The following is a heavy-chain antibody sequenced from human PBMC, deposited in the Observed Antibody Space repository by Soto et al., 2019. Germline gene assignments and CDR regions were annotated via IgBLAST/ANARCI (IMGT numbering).Heavy chain of an antibody. CDR2: IIPIFGTA. J-gene: IGHJ4*02. V-gene: IGHV1-69*01. CDR3: AREGGRHSGGIDY. D-gene: IGHD1-26*01. Sequence: QVQLVQSGAEVKKPGSSVKVSCKASGGTFSSYSINWVRQAPGQGLEWMGEIIPIFGTANYAQKFQGRVTITADESTSTAYRELSSLRSEATAVYYCAREGGRHSGGIDYWGQGTLVTVSS. CDR1: GGTFSSYS.